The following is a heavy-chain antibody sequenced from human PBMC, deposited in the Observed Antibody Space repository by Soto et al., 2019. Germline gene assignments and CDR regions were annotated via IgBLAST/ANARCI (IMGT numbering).Heavy chain of an antibody. V-gene: IGHV1-3*01. CDR3: ARGITIFGVDV. CDR1: GYTFTSYT. J-gene: IGHJ6*02. CDR2: INAGNGNT. Sequence: ASVKVSCKASGYTFTSYTIHWVRQAPGQRLEWMGWINAGNGNTKYSQKFQGRVTMTRDTSTSTVYLEVGSLRSEDTAVYYCARGITIFGVDVWGQGTTVTVSS. D-gene: IGHD3-9*01.